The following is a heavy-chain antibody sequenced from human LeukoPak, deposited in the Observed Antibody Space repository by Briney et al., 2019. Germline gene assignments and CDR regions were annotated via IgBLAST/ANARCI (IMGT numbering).Heavy chain of an antibody. CDR3: AGSASVYDSSGYYQP. V-gene: IGHV4-59*12. J-gene: IGHJ4*02. D-gene: IGHD3-22*01. CDR1: GGSISSYY. Sequence: SETLSLTCTVSGGSISSYYWSWIRQPPGKGLEWIGYIYYSGSTNYNPSLKSRVTISVDTSKNQFSPKLSSVTAADTAVYYCAGSASVYDSSGYYQPWGQGTLVTVSS. CDR2: IYYSGST.